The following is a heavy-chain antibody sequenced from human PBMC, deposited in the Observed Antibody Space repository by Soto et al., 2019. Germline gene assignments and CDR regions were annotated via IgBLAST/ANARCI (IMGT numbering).Heavy chain of an antibody. CDR2: INHSGST. D-gene: IGHD2-2*01. V-gene: IGHV4-34*01. CDR3: ASGGIIVVVPAANNWFDP. CDR1: GGSFSGYY. Sequence: QVQLQQWGAGLLKPSETLSLTCAVYGGSFSGYYWSWIRQPPGKGLEWIGEINHSGSTNYNPSLKRRVTISVDTSKNQFSLKLSSVTAADTAVYYCASGGIIVVVPAANNWFDPWGQGTLVTVSS. J-gene: IGHJ5*02.